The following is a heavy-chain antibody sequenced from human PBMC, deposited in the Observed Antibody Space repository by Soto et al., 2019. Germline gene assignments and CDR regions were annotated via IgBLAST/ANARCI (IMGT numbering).Heavy chain of an antibody. CDR2: ISSSSSTI. V-gene: IGHV3-48*01. Sequence: GGSLRLSCAASGFTFSSYSMNWVRQAPGKGLEWVSYISSSSSTIYYADSVKGRFTISRDNAKNSLYLQMNSLRAEDTAVYYCARGELEPTYYYYYYMDVWGKGTTVTVSS. D-gene: IGHD1-1*01. J-gene: IGHJ6*03. CDR3: ARGELEPTYYYYYYMDV. CDR1: GFTFSSYS.